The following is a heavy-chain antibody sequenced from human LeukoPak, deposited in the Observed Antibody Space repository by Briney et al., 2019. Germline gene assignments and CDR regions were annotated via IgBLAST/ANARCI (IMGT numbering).Heavy chain of an antibody. J-gene: IGHJ3*02. V-gene: IGHV1-69*04. CDR3: ARADSSGYYQRRDAFDI. D-gene: IGHD3-22*01. Sequence: SVKVSCKASGGTFSSYAISWVRQAPGQGLEWMGRIIPIFGIANYAQKFQGRVTITADKSTSTAYMELSSLRSEDTAVYYCARADSSGYYQRRDAFDIWGQGTTVTVSS. CDR1: GGTFSSYA. CDR2: IIPIFGIA.